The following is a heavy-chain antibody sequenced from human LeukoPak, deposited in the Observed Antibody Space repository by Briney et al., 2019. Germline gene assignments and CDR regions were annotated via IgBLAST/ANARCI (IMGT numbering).Heavy chain of an antibody. V-gene: IGHV1-2*02. CDR2: INPNSGGT. CDR1: GYTFTGYY. CDR3: ARSEPPPGPYCSSTSCPASYGMDV. J-gene: IGHJ6*02. D-gene: IGHD2-2*01. Sequence: GASVKVSCKASGYTFTGYYMHWVRQAPGQGLEWMGWINPNSGGTNYAQKFQGRVTMTRDTSISTAYMALSRLSSDETAVYSCARSEPPPGPYCSSTSCPASYGMDVWGQGTTVTVSS.